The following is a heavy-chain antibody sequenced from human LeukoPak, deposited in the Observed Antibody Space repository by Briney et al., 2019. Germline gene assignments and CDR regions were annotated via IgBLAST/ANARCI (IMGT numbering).Heavy chain of an antibody. Sequence: SETLSLTCTVSGDSISTSNSYWGWIRQPPGKGLEWIGSIYYSGNTYYNASLKSRVTISVDTSKNQFSLKLTSVTAADTAVYYCARPPGIAAAWFDPWGQGTLVTVSS. D-gene: IGHD6-13*01. CDR3: ARPPGIAAAWFDP. J-gene: IGHJ5*02. CDR1: GDSISTSNSY. V-gene: IGHV4-39*01. CDR2: IYYSGNT.